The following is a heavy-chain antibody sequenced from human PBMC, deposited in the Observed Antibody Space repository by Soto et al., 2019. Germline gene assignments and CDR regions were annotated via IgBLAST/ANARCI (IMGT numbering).Heavy chain of an antibody. CDR1: GYTFTIYG. Sequence: ASLKVSCKASGYTFTIYGISWVRQAPGQGLEWMGWISAYNGNTNYAQKLQGRVTMTTDTSTSTAYMELRSLRSDDTAVYYCARDGGYCNGVTCYYIWFDPWGQGTPVTVSS. D-gene: IGHD2-15*01. CDR3: ARDGGYCNGVTCYYIWFDP. J-gene: IGHJ5*02. V-gene: IGHV1-18*01. CDR2: ISAYNGNT.